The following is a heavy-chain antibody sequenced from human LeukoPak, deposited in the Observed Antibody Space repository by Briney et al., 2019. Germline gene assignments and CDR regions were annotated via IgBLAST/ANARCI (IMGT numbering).Heavy chain of an antibody. CDR1: GFTFNTYA. V-gene: IGHV3-23*01. J-gene: IGHJ4*02. Sequence: PGGSLRLSCEASGFTFNTYAIYWVRQAPGKGLEWVSGICGSGGCTYYADSVKGRFTISRDNSKNTVYLQMNSPTADDTAVYYCAKTTVGYSSGRYPGWPADCWGQGTLVTVSS. CDR3: AKTTVGYSSGRYPGWPADC. CDR2: ICGSGGCT. D-gene: IGHD6-19*01.